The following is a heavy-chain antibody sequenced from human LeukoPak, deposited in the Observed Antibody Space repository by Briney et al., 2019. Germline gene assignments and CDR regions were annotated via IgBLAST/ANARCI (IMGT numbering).Heavy chain of an antibody. J-gene: IGHJ4*02. D-gene: IGHD3-3*01. CDR3: ARVDFWSGYTTD. CDR1: GGSFSGYY. CDR2: INHSGST. Sequence: SETLSLTCAVYGGSFSGYYWSWIRQPPGKGLEWIGEINHSGSTNYNSSLKSRVTISVDTSKNQFSLKLSSVTAADTAVYYCARVDFWSGYTTDWGQGTLVTVSS. V-gene: IGHV4-34*01.